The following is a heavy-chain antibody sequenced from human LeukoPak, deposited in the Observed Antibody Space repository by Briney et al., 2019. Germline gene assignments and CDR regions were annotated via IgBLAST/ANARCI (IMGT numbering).Heavy chain of an antibody. CDR2: ISTGGSTI. CDR3: ARAPRDYGAIPTGSY. V-gene: IGHV3-48*03. Sequence: GGSLRDSCAASGFCFCKYATNWVRQAPGKGLEWVSYISTGGSTIYYADSVKGRFTISRDNAKNSLFLQMNTLRAEDTAVYYCARAPRDYGAIPTGSYGGKGPLVTVSS. J-gene: IGHJ4*02. D-gene: IGHD4-17*01. CDR1: GFCFCKYA.